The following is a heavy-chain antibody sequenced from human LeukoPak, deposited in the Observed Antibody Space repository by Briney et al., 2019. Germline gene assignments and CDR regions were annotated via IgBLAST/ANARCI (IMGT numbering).Heavy chain of an antibody. Sequence: GGSLRLSCAAPGFTFNSYWMNWVRQAPGKGLEWVANIKQDGSEKYYVDSVKGRFTISRDNAKNSLYLQMNSLRAEDTAVYYCARDLGLGYCSSTSCYDGDYWGQGTLVTVSS. CDR3: ARDLGLGYCSSTSCYDGDY. CDR2: IKQDGSEK. V-gene: IGHV3-7*01. J-gene: IGHJ4*02. CDR1: GFTFNSYW. D-gene: IGHD2-2*01.